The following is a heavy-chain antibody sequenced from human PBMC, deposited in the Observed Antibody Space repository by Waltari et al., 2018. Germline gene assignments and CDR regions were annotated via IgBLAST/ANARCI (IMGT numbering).Heavy chain of an antibody. Sequence: QVQLQESGPGLVKPSQTLSLTCTVSGGSISSGSYYWSWIRQSAGKGLEWIGYIYTSGSTNYNPSLKRRVTISVDTSKNQFSLKLSSVTAADTAVYYCARHSSSFFYYYGMDVWGQGTTVTVSS. J-gene: IGHJ6*02. CDR2: IYTSGST. D-gene: IGHD6-13*01. CDR1: GGSISSGSYY. V-gene: IGHV4-61*09. CDR3: ARHSSSFFYYYGMDV.